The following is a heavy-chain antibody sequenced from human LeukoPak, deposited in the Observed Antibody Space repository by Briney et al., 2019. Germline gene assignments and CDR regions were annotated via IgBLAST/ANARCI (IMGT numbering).Heavy chain of an antibody. Sequence: GGSLRLSCAPSGVTFSTYWMRWVRQAPGKGLVWVSHINSDGSSTSYADSVKGRFTISRDNAKNTLYLQMNSLRAEDTAVYYCARDPAAYGMDVWGQGTTVTVSS. V-gene: IGHV3-74*01. D-gene: IGHD6-13*01. CDR2: INSDGSST. J-gene: IGHJ6*02. CDR1: GVTFSTYW. CDR3: ARDPAAYGMDV.